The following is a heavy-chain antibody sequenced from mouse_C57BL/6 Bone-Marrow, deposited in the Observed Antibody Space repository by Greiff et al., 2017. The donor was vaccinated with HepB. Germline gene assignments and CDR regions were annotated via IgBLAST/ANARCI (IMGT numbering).Heavy chain of an antibody. CDR1: GFTFSDYY. CDR2: ISNGGGST. Sequence: EVQGVESGGGLVQPGGSLKLSCAASGFTFSDYYMYWVRQTPEKRLEWVAYISNGGGSTYYPDTVKGRFTISRDNAKNTLYLQMSRLKSEDTAMYYCARHQWLLPFAYWGQGTLVTVSA. V-gene: IGHV5-12*01. D-gene: IGHD2-3*01. CDR3: ARHQWLLPFAY. J-gene: IGHJ3*01.